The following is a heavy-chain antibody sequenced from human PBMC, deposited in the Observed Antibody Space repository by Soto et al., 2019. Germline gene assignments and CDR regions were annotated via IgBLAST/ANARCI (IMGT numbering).Heavy chain of an antibody. J-gene: IGHJ5*02. Sequence: GGSLRLSYAASGFTFSSYSMNWVRQAPGKGLEWVSSISSSSSYIYYADSVKGRFTISRDNAKNSLYLQMNSLRADDTAVYYCARDLGSGSYFWFDPWGQGTLVTVSS. CDR2: ISSSSSYI. CDR1: GFTFSSYS. D-gene: IGHD1-26*01. CDR3: ARDLGSGSYFWFDP. V-gene: IGHV3-21*04.